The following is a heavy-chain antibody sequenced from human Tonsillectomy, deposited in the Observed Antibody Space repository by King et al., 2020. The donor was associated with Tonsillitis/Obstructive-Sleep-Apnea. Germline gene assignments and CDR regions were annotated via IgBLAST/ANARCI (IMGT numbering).Heavy chain of an antibody. CDR2: INHSGST. Sequence: VQLPQWGAGLLKPSETLSLTCGVYGGSFSGYYWSWIRQPPGKGLEWIGEINHSGSTNYNPSLKSRVTISVDTSKSQFSLKLSSVTAADTAVYYCAIGEGYSYGYWYFDLWGRGTLVTVSS. D-gene: IGHD5-18*01. CDR1: GGSFSGYY. CDR3: AIGEGYSYGYWYFDL. V-gene: IGHV4-34*01. J-gene: IGHJ2*01.